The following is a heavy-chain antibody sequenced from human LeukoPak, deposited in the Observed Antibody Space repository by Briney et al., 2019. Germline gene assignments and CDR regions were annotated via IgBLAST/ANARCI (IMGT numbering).Heavy chain of an antibody. CDR1: GYTFSSYD. Sequence: SVKVSCKASGYTFSSYDINWVRQATGQGLEWMGGIIPIFGTANYAQKFQGRVTITADKSTSTDYMELSSLRSEDTAVYYCARVDRHELYSSGWEAFDIWGQGTMVTVSS. D-gene: IGHD6-19*01. CDR2: IIPIFGTA. J-gene: IGHJ3*02. V-gene: IGHV1-69*06. CDR3: ARVDRHELYSSGWEAFDI.